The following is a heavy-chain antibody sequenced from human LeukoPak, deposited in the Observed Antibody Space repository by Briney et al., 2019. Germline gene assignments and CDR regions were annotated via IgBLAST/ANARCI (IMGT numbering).Heavy chain of an antibody. J-gene: IGHJ4*02. CDR1: GGSISSSSYY. V-gene: IGHV4-39*07. CDR3: ACRNNWNDAFDY. Sequence: SETLSLTCTVSGGSISSSSYYWGWIRQPPGKGLEWIGSIYYSGSTYYNPSLKSRVTISVDTSKNQFSLKLSSVTAADTAVYYCACRNNWNDAFDYWGQGTLVTVSS. CDR2: IYYSGST. D-gene: IGHD1-1*01.